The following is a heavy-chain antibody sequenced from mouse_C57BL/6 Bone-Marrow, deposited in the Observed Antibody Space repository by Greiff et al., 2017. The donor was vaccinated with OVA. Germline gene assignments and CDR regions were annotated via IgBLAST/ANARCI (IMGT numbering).Heavy chain of an antibody. D-gene: IGHD1-1*01. CDR3: ARSTTVVATHY. Sequence: QVQLQQPGAELVKPGASVKLSCKASGYTFTSYWMHWVKQRPGQGLEWIGMIHPNSGSTNYNEKFKSKATLTVDKSSSTAYMQLSSLTSEDSAVYYCARSTTVVATHYWGQGTTLTVSS. V-gene: IGHV1-64*01. J-gene: IGHJ2*01. CDR2: IHPNSGST. CDR1: GYTFTSYW.